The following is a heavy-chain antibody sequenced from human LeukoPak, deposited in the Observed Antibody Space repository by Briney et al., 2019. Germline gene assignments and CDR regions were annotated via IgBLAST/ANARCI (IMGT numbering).Heavy chain of an antibody. CDR1: GFTFSSYW. CDR3: ARAYQLTEAPYYYGMDV. J-gene: IGHJ6*02. D-gene: IGHD2-2*01. Sequence: GGSLRLSCAASGFTFSSYWMSWVRQAPGKGLEWVSCISSRSRYMHYADSVKGRFTISRDNAKNSLYLQMNSLRAEDTAMYYCARAYQLTEAPYYYGMDVWGQGTTVTVSS. V-gene: IGHV3-21*01. CDR2: ISSRSRYM.